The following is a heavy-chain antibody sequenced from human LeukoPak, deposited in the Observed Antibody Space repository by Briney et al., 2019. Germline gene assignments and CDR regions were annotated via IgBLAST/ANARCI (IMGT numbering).Heavy chain of an antibody. V-gene: IGHV4-59*01. CDR3: ARGRTPAAATNAFDV. J-gene: IGHJ3*01. CDR2: IYYSGST. CDR1: GGSISSYY. D-gene: IGHD2-2*01. Sequence: SETLSLTCTVSGGSISSYYWSWIRQPPGKGLEWIGYIYYSGSTNYNPSLKSRVTISVDTSKNQFSLKLSSVTAADTAVYYCARGRTPAAATNAFDVWGQGTMVTVSS.